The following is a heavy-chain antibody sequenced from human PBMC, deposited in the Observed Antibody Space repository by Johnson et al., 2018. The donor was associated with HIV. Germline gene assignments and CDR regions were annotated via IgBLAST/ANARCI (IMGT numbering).Heavy chain of an antibody. J-gene: IGHJ3*02. CDR2: IYSGGSA. V-gene: IGHV3-66*01. CDR3: ARGRITMIVVDLRGGGFDI. CDR1: GFTVSNNY. D-gene: IGHD3-22*01. Sequence: VQVVESGGGLVQPGGSLRVSCAASGFTVSNNYMSWVRQAPGQGLEWVSLIYSGGSAYYADSVKGRFTISRDNSRNTLYLQMNSLRVEDTAVYYCARGRITMIVVDLRGGGFDIWGQGTMVIVSS.